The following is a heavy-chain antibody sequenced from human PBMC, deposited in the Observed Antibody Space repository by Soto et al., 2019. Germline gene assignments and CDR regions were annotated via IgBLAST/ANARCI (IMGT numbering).Heavy chain of an antibody. Sequence: GASVKVSCKASGYTFTGYYMHWVRQAPGQGLEWMGRINPNSGGTNYAQKFQGWVTMTRDTSISTAYMELSRLRSDDTAVYYCARGMRSTSAGYYYYGMDVWGQGTTVTVSS. V-gene: IGHV1-2*04. CDR3: ARGMRSTSAGYYYYGMDV. D-gene: IGHD2-2*01. J-gene: IGHJ6*02. CDR2: INPNSGGT. CDR1: GYTFTGYY.